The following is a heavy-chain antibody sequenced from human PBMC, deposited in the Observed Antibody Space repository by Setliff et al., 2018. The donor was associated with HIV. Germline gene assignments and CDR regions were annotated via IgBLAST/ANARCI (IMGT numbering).Heavy chain of an antibody. CDR3: VRERRTPSYSTSSGRTYQDNMDV. D-gene: IGHD2-21*01. V-gene: IGHV4-4*02. J-gene: IGHJ6*03. CDR1: GGFFSSTNW. CDR2: IYHTGSA. Sequence: SETLSLTCAVSGGFFSSTNWWGWVRQSPGKGLEWIGEIYHTGSANYTPSLTGRVIISGDKSKNQFSLKLKSLTAADTALYYCVRERRTPSYSTSSGRTYQDNMDVWGKGTTVTVS.